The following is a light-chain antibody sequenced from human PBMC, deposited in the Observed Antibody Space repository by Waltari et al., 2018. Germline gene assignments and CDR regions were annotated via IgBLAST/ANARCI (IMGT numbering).Light chain of an antibody. CDR2: DAS. Sequence: EIVLTQPPATLSLSPGERATLSCRASQSVRRYLAWYQQKPGQAPRLLIYDASNRATGIPARFSGGGSGTDFTLTISSLAPEVFAVYYCQQRSSWPPTFGQGTKVEIK. CDR1: QSVRRY. CDR3: QQRSSWPPT. J-gene: IGKJ1*01. V-gene: IGKV3-11*01.